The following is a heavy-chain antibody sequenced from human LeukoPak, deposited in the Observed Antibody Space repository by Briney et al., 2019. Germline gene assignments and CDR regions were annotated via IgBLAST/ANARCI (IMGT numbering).Heavy chain of an antibody. CDR1: GFTFSSYE. V-gene: IGHV3-48*03. D-gene: IGHD3-10*02. Sequence: GGSLRLSCAASGFTFSSYEMNWVRHAPGKGLEWVSYISSSGSTIYYADSEKGRFTISRDNAKNSLYLQMNSLRAEDTAVYYCAELGITMIGGVWGKGTTVTISS. J-gene: IGHJ6*04. CDR3: AELGITMIGGV. CDR2: ISSSGSTI.